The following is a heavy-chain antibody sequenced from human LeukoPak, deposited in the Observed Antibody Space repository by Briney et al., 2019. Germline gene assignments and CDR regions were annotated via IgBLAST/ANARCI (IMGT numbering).Heavy chain of an antibody. J-gene: IGHJ3*02. V-gene: IGHV4-39*07. Sequence: SETLSLTCTVSGGSISSSSYYWGWIRQPPGKGLEWIGSIYYSGSTNYNPSLKSRVTISLDTSKNQFSLKLSSVTAADTAVYYCARDLIYYDRSGYHNDAFDIWGQGTMVTVSS. CDR3: ARDLIYYDRSGYHNDAFDI. CDR1: GGSISSSSYY. D-gene: IGHD3-22*01. CDR2: IYYSGST.